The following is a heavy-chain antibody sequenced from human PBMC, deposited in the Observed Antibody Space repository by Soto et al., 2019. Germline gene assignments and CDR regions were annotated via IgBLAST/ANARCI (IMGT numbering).Heavy chain of an antibody. CDR2: ITSSSTYI. CDR3: ARDLLEGYGHARQPDY. J-gene: IGHJ4*02. V-gene: IGHV3-21*06. D-gene: IGHD5-18*01. CDR1: GFTFSAYS. Sequence: EVQLVESGGGLVKPGGSLRLSCVASGFTFSAYSMSWVRQAPGQGLEWVSSITSSSTYIYYTRSVEGRFTISRDDAKNSLQLQMGSLRAEDTAVYYCARDLLEGYGHARQPDYWGQGTLVTVSS.